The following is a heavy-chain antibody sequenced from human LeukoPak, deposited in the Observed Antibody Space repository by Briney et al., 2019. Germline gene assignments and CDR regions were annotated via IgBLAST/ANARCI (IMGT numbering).Heavy chain of an antibody. J-gene: IGHJ5*02. CDR3: VRDFASCCYTGP. CDR2: INPSGGST. V-gene: IGHV1-46*01. Sequence: GASVKVSCKASGYTFTNYYMHWVRQAPGQGLEWMGIINPSGGSTNYAQKFQGRVTMTRDTSTSTVYMELSSLRSEDTAVYYCVRDFASCCYTGPWGQGTLVTVSS. D-gene: IGHD2-2*02. CDR1: GYTFTNYY.